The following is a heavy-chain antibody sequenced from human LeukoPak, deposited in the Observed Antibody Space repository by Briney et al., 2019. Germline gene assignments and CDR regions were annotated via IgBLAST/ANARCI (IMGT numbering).Heavy chain of an antibody. CDR1: GGSISSYY. CDR3: AKSNGYGLVDI. Sequence: SETLSLTCTVSGGSISSYYWNWIRQPPGKGLEWIGNIFYSGSTYYSPSLKSRVTISLDTSRNQFSLKLNSVTAADTAVYYCAKSNGYGLVDIWGQGTMVTVSS. V-gene: IGHV4-59*12. CDR2: IFYSGST. J-gene: IGHJ3*02. D-gene: IGHD3-10*01.